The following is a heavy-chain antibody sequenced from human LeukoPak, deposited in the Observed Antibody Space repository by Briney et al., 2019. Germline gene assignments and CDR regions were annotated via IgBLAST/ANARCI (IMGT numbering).Heavy chain of an antibody. Sequence: PGGSLRLSCAASGFTFSSYGMSWVRQAPGKGLEWVSAISGSGGSTYYADSVKGRFTISRDNSKNSLYLQMNSLRAEDTAVYYCARGEALWDTAMVTPYWGQGTLVTVSS. J-gene: IGHJ4*02. CDR1: GFTFSSYG. CDR3: ARGEALWDTAMVTPY. V-gene: IGHV3-23*01. CDR2: ISGSGGST. D-gene: IGHD5-18*01.